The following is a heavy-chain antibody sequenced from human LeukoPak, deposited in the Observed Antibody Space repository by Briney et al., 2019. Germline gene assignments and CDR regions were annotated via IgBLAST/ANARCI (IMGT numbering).Heavy chain of an antibody. Sequence: SETLSLTCTVSGGSISSYYWSWIRQPPGRGLEWIGYIYHSGSTYYNPSLKSRVTISMDRSKNQFSLKLSSVTAADTAVYYCAREIGGSGTYYFDYWGPGTLVTVST. D-gene: IGHD3-10*01. CDR1: GGSISSYY. V-gene: IGHV4-59*12. J-gene: IGHJ4*02. CDR3: AREIGGSGTYYFDY. CDR2: IYHSGST.